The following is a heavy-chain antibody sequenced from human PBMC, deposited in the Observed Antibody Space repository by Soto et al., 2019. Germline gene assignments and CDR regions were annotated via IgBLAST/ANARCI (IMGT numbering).Heavy chain of an antibody. CDR2: IYYSGST. V-gene: IGHV4-61*08. D-gene: IGHD3-16*01. Sequence: SXTLSLTCAVSGGSISSGGYSWSWIRQPPGKGLEWIGYIYYSGSTNYNPSLKSRVTISVDTSKNQFSLKLSSVTAADTAVYYCARRWGDAFDIWGQGTMVTVSS. J-gene: IGHJ3*02. CDR3: ARRWGDAFDI. CDR1: GGSISSGGYS.